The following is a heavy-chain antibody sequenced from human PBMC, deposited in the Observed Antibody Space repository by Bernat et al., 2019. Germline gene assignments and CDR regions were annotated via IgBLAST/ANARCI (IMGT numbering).Heavy chain of an antibody. Sequence: QVQLQESGPGLVKPSQTLSLTCSVSGGSISSGGYYWSWIRQHPGKGLEWIGYIYYSGSTYYNPSLKSRVTISVDTSKNQFSLELSSVTAADTAVYYCARVAVAGKGPFDYWGQGTLVTVSS. CDR1: GGSISSGGYY. CDR3: ARVAVAGKGPFDY. V-gene: IGHV4-31*03. CDR2: IYYSGST. D-gene: IGHD6-19*01. J-gene: IGHJ4*02.